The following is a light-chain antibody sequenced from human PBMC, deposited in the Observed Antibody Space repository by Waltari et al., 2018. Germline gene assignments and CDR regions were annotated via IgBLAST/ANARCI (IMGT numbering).Light chain of an antibody. J-gene: IGKJ4*01. CDR2: WAS. V-gene: IGKV4-1*01. CDR1: RSVVCPSDNRNC. Sequence: DIVMTQSPDSLAVSLAERATINCKSSRSVVCPSDNRNCLAWYQQKPGQPPKLLTYWASTRESGIPDRFSASGSGTDFSLTITSLQAEDVAVYYCQQYSNTPLTFGGGTRVEIK. CDR3: QQYSNTPLT.